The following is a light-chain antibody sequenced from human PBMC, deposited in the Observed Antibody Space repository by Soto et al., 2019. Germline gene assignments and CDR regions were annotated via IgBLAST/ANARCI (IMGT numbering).Light chain of an antibody. CDR3: TADAGGALCV. CDR1: RSDVGVSNY. CDR2: DVN. J-gene: IGLJ1*01. Sequence: QSVLTQPASVSGSPGQSITVSCSGIRSDVGVSNYVSWYQQHPGKAPRLIIFDVNNRPSGVSPRFSGSKSGNTASLTISGLQDEAEAPHCGTADAGGALCVFGSGAKVTV. V-gene: IGLV2-14*01.